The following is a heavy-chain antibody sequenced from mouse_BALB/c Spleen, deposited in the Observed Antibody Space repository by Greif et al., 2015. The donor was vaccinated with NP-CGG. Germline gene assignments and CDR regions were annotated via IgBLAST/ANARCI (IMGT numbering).Heavy chain of an antibody. V-gene: IGHV5-17*02. CDR1: GFTFSSFG. D-gene: IGHD2-3*01. J-gene: IGHJ1*01. CDR2: ISSGSSTI. Sequence: EVQVVESGGGLVQPGGSRKLSCAASGFTFSSFGMHWVRQAPEKGLEWVAYISSGSSTIYYADTVKGRFTISRDNPKNTLFLQMTSVGSDDTAMYYCAREGDEGYYLWYFEVWGAGTTVTVSS. CDR3: AREGDEGYYLWYFEV.